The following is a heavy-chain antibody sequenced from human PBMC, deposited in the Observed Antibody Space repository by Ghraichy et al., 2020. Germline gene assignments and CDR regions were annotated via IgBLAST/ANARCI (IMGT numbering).Heavy chain of an antibody. CDR2: IWNDGTTK. CDR3: ARENSVAGTRAFDI. V-gene: IGHV3-33*01. J-gene: IGHJ3*02. D-gene: IGHD6-19*01. Sequence: GSLRLSCAASEFTFSIYSMHWVCQAPGKGLEWMTVIWNDGTTKYYADSVKGRFAISRDNSKNTLYLQMNSLRAEDTAVYYCARENSVAGTRAFDIWGQGTMVTVSS. CDR1: EFTFSIYS.